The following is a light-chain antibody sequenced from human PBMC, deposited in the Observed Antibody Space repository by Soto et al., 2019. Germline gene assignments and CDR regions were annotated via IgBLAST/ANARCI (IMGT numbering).Light chain of an antibody. CDR1: QSLSSSY. Sequence: EIVLTQSPGTLSSSLGERATLSCRASQSLSSSYLGCYKQKHGQAPRLLIYGASSRATEVPARFSGSGSGTDFTLTISRLEPDDSAVYYCQQYGSSPLTFGGGNKVEIK. CDR2: GAS. CDR3: QQYGSSPLT. V-gene: IGKV3-20*01. J-gene: IGKJ4*01.